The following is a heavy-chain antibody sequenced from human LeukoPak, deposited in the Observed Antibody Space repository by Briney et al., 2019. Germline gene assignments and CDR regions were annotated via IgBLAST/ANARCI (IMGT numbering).Heavy chain of an antibody. D-gene: IGHD2/OR15-2a*01. V-gene: IGHV3-7*01. CDR2: IKQDGSEK. CDR1: GFTFSSDW. CDR3: ARGQEYYYYYYYMDV. Sequence: PGGSLRLSCAASGFTFSSDWMSWVRQAPGKGLEWVANIKQDGSEKYYVDSVKGRFTISRDNAKNSLYLPMNSLRVEDTAVYFCARGQEYYYYYYYMDVWGKGTTVTVSS. J-gene: IGHJ6*03.